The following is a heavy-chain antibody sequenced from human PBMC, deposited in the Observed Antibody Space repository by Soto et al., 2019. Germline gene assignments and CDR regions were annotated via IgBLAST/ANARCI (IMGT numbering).Heavy chain of an antibody. CDR1: GDSVGQSY. J-gene: IGHJ4*02. CDR3: ARERRGFGYIDY. Sequence: TLSLTCTVSGDSVGQSYWSWIRQSPGKRMEWIGYIIHRGTSKYNPSLNSRVTMSLDTSKNQVSLRLTSVTAADTAIYFCARERRGFGYIDYWGLGTQVTVSS. D-gene: IGHD3-3*01. V-gene: IGHV4-59*02. CDR2: IIHRGTS.